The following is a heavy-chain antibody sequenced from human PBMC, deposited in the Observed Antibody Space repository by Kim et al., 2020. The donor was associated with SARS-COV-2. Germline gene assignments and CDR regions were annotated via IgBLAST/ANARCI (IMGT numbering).Heavy chain of an antibody. CDR3: ARAYYDILTGYQNWFDP. CDR1: GYSISSGYY. D-gene: IGHD3-9*01. Sequence: SETLSLTCTVSGYSISSGYYWGWIRQPPGKGLEWIGSIYHSGSTYYNPSLKSRVTISVDTSKNQFSLKLSSVTAADTAVYYCARAYYDILTGYQNWFDPWGQGALVTVSS. CDR2: IYHSGST. V-gene: IGHV4-38-2*02. J-gene: IGHJ5*02.